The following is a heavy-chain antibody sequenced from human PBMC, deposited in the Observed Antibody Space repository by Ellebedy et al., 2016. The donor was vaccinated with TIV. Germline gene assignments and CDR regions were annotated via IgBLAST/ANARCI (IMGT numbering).Heavy chain of an antibody. D-gene: IGHD5-18*01. CDR1: GYAFINYA. Sequence: ASVKVSCKASGYAFINYAIHSVRQAPGQRPEWMGWVSGGNDNRKYLEKLQGRVTMTKDTSASTAYMELSSLRSEDTAVYYCTRQMTAIGGGFDPWGQGTLVTVSS. V-gene: IGHV1-3*01. CDR2: VSGGNDNR. J-gene: IGHJ5*02. CDR3: TRQMTAIGGGFDP.